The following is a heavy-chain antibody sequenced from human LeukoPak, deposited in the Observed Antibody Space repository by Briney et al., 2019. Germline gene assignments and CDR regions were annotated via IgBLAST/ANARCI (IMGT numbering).Heavy chain of an antibody. V-gene: IGHV1-69*13. CDR2: IIPIFGTA. J-gene: IGHJ4*02. D-gene: IGHD6-13*01. CDR1: GGTFSSYA. Sequence: SVKVSCKASGGTFSSYAISWVRQAPGQGLEWMGGIIPIFGTANYAQKFQGRVTITADESTSTAYMELSSLRSEDTAVYYCARDLRGYSSSWYYFDYWGQGTLVTVSS. CDR3: ARDLRGYSSSWYYFDY.